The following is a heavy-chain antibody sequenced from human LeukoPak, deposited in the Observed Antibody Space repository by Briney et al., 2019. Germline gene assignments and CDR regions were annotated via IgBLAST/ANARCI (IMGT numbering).Heavy chain of an antibody. D-gene: IGHD6-19*01. CDR2: IYYSGST. CDR3: AVNVPHQWLAGALDY. J-gene: IGHJ4*02. Sequence: SETLSLTCTVSGGSISSYYWSWIRQPPGKGLEWIGYIYYSGSTNYNPSLKSRVTISIDTSKNQFSLKLSSVTAADTAVYYCAVNVPHQWLAGALDYWGQGTLVTVSS. CDR1: GGSISSYY. V-gene: IGHV4-59*01.